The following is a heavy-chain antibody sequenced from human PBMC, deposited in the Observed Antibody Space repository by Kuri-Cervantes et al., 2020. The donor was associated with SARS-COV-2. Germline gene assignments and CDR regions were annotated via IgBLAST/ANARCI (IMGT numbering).Heavy chain of an antibody. Sequence: GSLRLSCTVSGGSISSYYWSWIRQSPGKGLEWIGYIYYRGSTNYNPSLKSRVTISVDTSKTQFSLKLSSVTAADTAVYYCARGAVVRGPKYYFDYWGQGTVVTVSS. CDR2: IYYRGST. D-gene: IGHD3-10*01. V-gene: IGHV4-59*01. CDR1: GGSISSYY. J-gene: IGHJ4*02. CDR3: ARGAVVRGPKYYFDY.